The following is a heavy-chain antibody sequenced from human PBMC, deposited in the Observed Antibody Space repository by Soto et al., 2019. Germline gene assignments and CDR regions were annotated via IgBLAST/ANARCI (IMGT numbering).Heavy chain of an antibody. J-gene: IGHJ4*02. Sequence: QVQLQESGPGLVKPSQTLSLTCTVSGGSISSGDYYWSWIRQPPGKGLEWIGYIYYSGSTYYNPSHKSRVTKSVDTSKNQFSPKLSSVTAADTAGYYCARAEGGAMVRGGGYFDYWGQGTLVTVSS. D-gene: IGHD3-10*01. CDR3: ARAEGGAMVRGGGYFDY. CDR2: IYYSGST. CDR1: GGSISSGDYY. V-gene: IGHV4-30-4*01.